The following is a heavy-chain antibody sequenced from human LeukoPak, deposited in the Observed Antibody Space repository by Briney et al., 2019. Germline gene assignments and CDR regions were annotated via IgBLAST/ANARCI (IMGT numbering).Heavy chain of an antibody. V-gene: IGHV1-2*02. J-gene: IGHJ5*02. CDR2: INPNSGGT. D-gene: IGHD6-13*01. Sequence: ASVKVSCKASGYTFTSYGISWVRQAPGQGLEWMGWINPNSGGTNYAQKFQGRVTMTRDTSISTAYMELSRLRSDDTAVYYCAKASRSLYSSSWPTWGQGTLVTVSS. CDR3: AKASRSLYSSSWPT. CDR1: GYTFTSYG.